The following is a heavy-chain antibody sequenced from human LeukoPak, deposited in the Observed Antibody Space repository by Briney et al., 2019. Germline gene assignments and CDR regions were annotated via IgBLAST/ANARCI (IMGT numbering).Heavy chain of an antibody. CDR1: GFTFSSYA. J-gene: IGHJ4*02. Sequence: SGGSLRLSCAASGFTFSSYAMSWVSQAPGKGLEWVSSISDSGSGTYYADSVKGRFTISRDNSKNSVYLQMNSLRAEDTAVYYCARLGNTHDDVIDDWGQGTLVTVSS. V-gene: IGHV3-23*01. CDR3: ARLGNTHDDVIDD. CDR2: ISDSGSGT. D-gene: IGHD1-1*01.